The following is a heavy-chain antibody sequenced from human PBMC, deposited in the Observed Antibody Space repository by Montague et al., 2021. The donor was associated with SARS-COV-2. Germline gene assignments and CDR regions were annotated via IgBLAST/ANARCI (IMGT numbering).Heavy chain of an antibody. D-gene: IGHD2-2*01. V-gene: IGHV6-1*01. J-gene: IGHJ5*02. CDR2: TYYRSKWYN. CDR1: GDSVSSNRAA. CDR3: ARQRIYCSSTSCYDNWFDP. Sequence: CAISGDSVSSNRAAWNWIRQSPSRGLEWLGRTYYRSKWYNDYAVSVKSRITINPDTSKNQFSLKLSSVTAADTAVYYCARQRIYCSSTSCYDNWFDPWGQGTLVTVSS.